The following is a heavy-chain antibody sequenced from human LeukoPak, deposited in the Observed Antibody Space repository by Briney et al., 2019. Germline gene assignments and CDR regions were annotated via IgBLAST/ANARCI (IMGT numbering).Heavy chain of an antibody. CDR2: IYTSGST. D-gene: IGHD1-1*01. J-gene: IGHJ6*03. V-gene: IGHV4-4*09. Sequence: SETLSPTCTVSGGSISSYYRSWIRQPPGKGLEWIGYIYTSGSTNYNPSLKSRVTISVDTSKNQFSLKLSSVTAADTAVYYCAATMDRAPYYYYYTDVWGKGTTVTVSS. CDR1: GGSISSYY. CDR3: AATMDRAPYYYYYTDV.